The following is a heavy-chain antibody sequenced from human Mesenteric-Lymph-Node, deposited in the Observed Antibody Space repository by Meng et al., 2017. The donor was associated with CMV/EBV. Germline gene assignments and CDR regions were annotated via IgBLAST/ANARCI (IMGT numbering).Heavy chain of an antibody. CDR3: ARGYRGYSYGSRGGFDP. J-gene: IGHJ5*02. V-gene: IGHV4-31*02. D-gene: IGHD5-18*01. CDR1: SISSGGYY. CDR2: IYYSGST. Sequence: SISSGGYYWSWIRQHPGKGLEWIGYIYYSGSTYYNPSLKSRVTISVDTSKNQFSLKLSSVTAADTAVYYCARGYRGYSYGSRGGFDPWGQGTLVTVSS.